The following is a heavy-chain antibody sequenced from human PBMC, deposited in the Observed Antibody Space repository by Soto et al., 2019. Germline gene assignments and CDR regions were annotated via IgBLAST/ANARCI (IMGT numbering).Heavy chain of an antibody. D-gene: IGHD3-3*01. Sequence: SVTLSLTCTVSGGSISSSTYYWGWIRQPPGKGLEWIGTISYSGSTYYNPSLKSRVTISVDTSKNQFSLKLSSVTAADTAVYYCARLGLPTIFGVVRPAYYYYMDVWGKGTTVTVSS. CDR1: GGSISSSTYY. CDR2: ISYSGST. J-gene: IGHJ6*03. CDR3: ARLGLPTIFGVVRPAYYYYMDV. V-gene: IGHV4-39*01.